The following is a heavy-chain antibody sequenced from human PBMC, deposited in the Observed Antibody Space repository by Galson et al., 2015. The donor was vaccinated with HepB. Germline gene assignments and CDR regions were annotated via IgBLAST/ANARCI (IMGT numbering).Heavy chain of an antibody. CDR3: AKTRDAWQQLVEDYFDY. CDR2: INPNSGGT. J-gene: IGHJ4*02. D-gene: IGHD6-13*01. CDR1: GYTFTGYY. Sequence: SVKVSCKASGYTFTGYYMHWVRQAPGQGLEWMGWINPNSGGTNYAQKFQGRVTMTRDTSISTAYMELSRLRSDDTAVYYCAKTRDAWQQLVEDYFDYWGQGTLVTVSS. V-gene: IGHV1-2*02.